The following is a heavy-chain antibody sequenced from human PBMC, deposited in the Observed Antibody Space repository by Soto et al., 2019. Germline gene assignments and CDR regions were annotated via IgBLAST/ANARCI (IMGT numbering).Heavy chain of an antibody. CDR3: ARQCGSYCRFDF. CDR2: IYYSGST. D-gene: IGHD1-26*01. V-gene: IGHV4-39*01. CDR1: DGSIIDIGYY. J-gene: IGHJ4*02. Sequence: SVTHSLTWTVADGSIIDIGYYCVWIRQPPGKGLEWIVSIYYSGSTYYNPSLKSRVTISVDTSKNQFSLKLSSVTAADTAVYYCARQCGSYCRFDFWGQGTLVT.